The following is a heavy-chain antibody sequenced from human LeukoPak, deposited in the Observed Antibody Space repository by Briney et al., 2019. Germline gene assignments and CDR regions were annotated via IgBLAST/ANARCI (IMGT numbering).Heavy chain of an antibody. D-gene: IGHD6-19*01. J-gene: IGHJ5*02. Sequence: GGSLRLSCAASGFTFSSYAMSWVRQAPGKGLEWRSSISGSGSSTYYADSVKGRFTISRDNSKNTLYLQMNSLRAEDTAVYYCAKDTVAVAALFDPWGQGTLVTVSS. CDR3: AKDTVAVAALFDP. V-gene: IGHV3-23*01. CDR2: ISGSGSST. CDR1: GFTFSSYA.